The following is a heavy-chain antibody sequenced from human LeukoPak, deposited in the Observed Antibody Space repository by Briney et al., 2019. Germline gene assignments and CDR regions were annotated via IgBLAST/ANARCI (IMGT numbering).Heavy chain of an antibody. CDR1: GGSIGSYY. Sequence: SETLSLTCTVSGGSIGSYYWSWIRQSPGKGLEWIGYIYDTGSTNYNPSLRSRVTMSVDTSKNHFSLRLSSVTAADTAVYYCARASSGWYGLFDYWGQGTLVTVSS. J-gene: IGHJ4*02. D-gene: IGHD6-19*01. V-gene: IGHV4-59*12. CDR2: IYDTGST. CDR3: ARASSGWYGLFDY.